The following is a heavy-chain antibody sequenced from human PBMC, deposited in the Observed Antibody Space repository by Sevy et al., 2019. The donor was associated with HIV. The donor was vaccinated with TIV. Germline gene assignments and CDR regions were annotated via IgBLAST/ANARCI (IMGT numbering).Heavy chain of an antibody. V-gene: IGHV3-23*01. CDR3: AKDTCSSTSCYYQDAFDI. Sequence: GGSLRLSCADSGLTLSSYAMNWVRQAPGKGLEWVSGISDSGGSTYYADSVKGRFTISRDNSKNTLYLQMNSLRAEDTAVYYCAKDTCSSTSCYYQDAFDIWGQGTMVTVSS. CDR1: GLTLSSYA. CDR2: ISDSGGST. D-gene: IGHD2-2*01. J-gene: IGHJ3*02.